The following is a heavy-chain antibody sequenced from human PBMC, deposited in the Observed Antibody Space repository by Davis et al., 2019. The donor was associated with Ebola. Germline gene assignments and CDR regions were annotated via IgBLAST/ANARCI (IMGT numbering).Heavy chain of an antibody. D-gene: IGHD4-17*01. CDR2: IIPIFGTA. V-gene: IGHV1-69*13. CDR1: GSTFSSYA. Sequence: SVKVSCKASGSTFSSYAISWVRQAPGQGLEWMGGIIPIFGTANYAQKFQGRVTITADESTSTAYMELSSLRSEETAVYYCARDRYGDYSFDYWGQGTLVTVSS. J-gene: IGHJ4*02. CDR3: ARDRYGDYSFDY.